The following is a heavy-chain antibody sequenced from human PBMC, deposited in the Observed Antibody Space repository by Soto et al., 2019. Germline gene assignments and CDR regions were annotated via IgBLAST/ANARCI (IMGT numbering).Heavy chain of an antibody. CDR1: GGSFTGYY. CDR3: AICGGDCYSDYYYGMDV. J-gene: IGHJ6*02. Sequence: PSETLSLTCGVYGGSFTGYYWSWIRQPPGKGLEWIGEINHSGSTNYNPSLKSRVTISVDTSKNQFSLKLSSVTAADTAVYYCAICGGDCYSDYYYGMDVWGQGTTVTVSS. V-gene: IGHV4-34*01. D-gene: IGHD2-21*02. CDR2: INHSGST.